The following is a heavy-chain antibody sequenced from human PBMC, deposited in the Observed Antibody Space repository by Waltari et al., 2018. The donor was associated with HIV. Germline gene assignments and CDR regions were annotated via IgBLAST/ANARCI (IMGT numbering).Heavy chain of an antibody. CDR2: MSPNSGNT. Sequence: QVQLVQSGAEVKKPGASVKVSCKASGYAFATYDVNWVRQATGQGPEWMGWMSPNSGNTVYAQEFQGRVTMTRDTSISTVYMELSSLTSEDTAVYYCARGGSASMDVWGQGTTVTVFS. CDR1: GYAFATYD. J-gene: IGHJ6*02. CDR3: ARGGSASMDV. V-gene: IGHV1-8*01.